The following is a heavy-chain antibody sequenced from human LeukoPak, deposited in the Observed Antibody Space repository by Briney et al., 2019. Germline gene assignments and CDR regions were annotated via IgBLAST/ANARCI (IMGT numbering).Heavy chain of an antibody. CDR1: GYTFTGYY. CDR3: AREGLGAAAGTFDY. CDR2: INPNSGGT. V-gene: IGHV1-2*02. J-gene: IGHJ4*02. D-gene: IGHD6-13*01. Sequence: ASVKVSCKASGYTFTGYYMHWVRQAPGQGLEWMGWINPNSGGTNYAQKFQGRVTMTRDTSISTAYMELSRLRSDDTAVYYCAREGLGAAAGTFDYWGQGTLVTVSS.